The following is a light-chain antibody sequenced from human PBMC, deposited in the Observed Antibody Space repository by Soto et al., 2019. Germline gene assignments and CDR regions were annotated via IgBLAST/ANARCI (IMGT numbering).Light chain of an antibody. CDR2: DDR. J-gene: IGLJ2*01. V-gene: IGLV3-21*02. CDR1: NIGRKS. CDR3: HAWDGTDECV. Sequence: SYELTQAPSVSLAPGQTARITCGGSNIGRKSVHWYQQKPGQAPVLVVHDDRDRPSGIPERFSGSNSGNTATLTISRVEAGDEGVYYCHAWDGTDECVFGGGTKVTVL.